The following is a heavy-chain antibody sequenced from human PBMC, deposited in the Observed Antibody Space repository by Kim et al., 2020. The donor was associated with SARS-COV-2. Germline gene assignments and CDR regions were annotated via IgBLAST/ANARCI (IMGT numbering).Heavy chain of an antibody. D-gene: IGHD2-2*02. J-gene: IGHJ5*01. V-gene: IGHV3-11*06. Sequence: GGSLRLSCAASGFTFSDSYMDWIRQAPGRGLEWVAYISTTSTYTNYAPSVEGRFTISRDNTKTSLYLQMASLRADAPALYYFPRYTRRALPGSFGAWG. CDR2: ISTTSTYT. CDR3: PRYTRRALPGSFGA. CDR1: GFTFSDSY.